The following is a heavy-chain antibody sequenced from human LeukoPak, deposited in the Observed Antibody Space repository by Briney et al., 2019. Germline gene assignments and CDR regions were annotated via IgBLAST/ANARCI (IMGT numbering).Heavy chain of an antibody. D-gene: IGHD3-3*01. CDR2: IYYSGST. CDR3: ARGGPNFWSGAYCFDY. CDR1: GGSISSYY. Sequence: SETLSLTCTVSGGSISSYYWSWIRQPPGKGLEWIGCIYYSGSTNYNPSLKSRVTISVDTSKNQFSLKLSSVTAADTAVYYCARGGPNFWSGAYCFDYWGQGTLVTVSS. V-gene: IGHV4-59*01. J-gene: IGHJ4*02.